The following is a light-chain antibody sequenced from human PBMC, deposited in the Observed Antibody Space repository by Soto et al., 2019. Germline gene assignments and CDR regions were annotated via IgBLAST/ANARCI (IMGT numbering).Light chain of an antibody. Sequence: DIQLNQSPSTLSASVGDRVTITCRASQNMYTWLAWYQHKPGKAPKLLIYKASSLESGVPSRFSGSGSGTEFTLTISNLQPDDFATYYCQQYNRYTSLGLGTQVEIK. V-gene: IGKV1-5*03. CDR1: QNMYTW. J-gene: IGKJ1*01. CDR3: QQYNRYTS. CDR2: KAS.